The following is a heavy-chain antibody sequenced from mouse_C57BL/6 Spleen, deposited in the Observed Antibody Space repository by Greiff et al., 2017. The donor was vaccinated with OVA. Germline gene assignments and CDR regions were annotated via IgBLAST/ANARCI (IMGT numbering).Heavy chain of an antibody. J-gene: IGHJ3*01. Sequence: VQLQQSGAELMKPGASVKLSCKATGYTFTGYWIEWVKQRPGHGLEWIGEILPGSGSTNYTEKFKGKATFTAATSSNTAYMQLSSLTTEDSAIDYCARGYDYDDGFAYWGQGTLVTVSA. CDR2: ILPGSGST. CDR3: ARGYDYDDGFAY. D-gene: IGHD2-4*01. CDR1: GYTFTGYW. V-gene: IGHV1-9*01.